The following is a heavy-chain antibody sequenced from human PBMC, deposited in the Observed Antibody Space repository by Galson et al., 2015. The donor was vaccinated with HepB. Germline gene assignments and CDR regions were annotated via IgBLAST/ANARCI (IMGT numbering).Heavy chain of an antibody. J-gene: IGHJ4*02. Sequence: SLRLSCAASGFTFSSYNMHWVRQAPVKGLEWVAIISPDGNTIYYADSVRGRFTISRDNSKSTLFLQVDSLTPEDTAVYYCARDFKWNYDYWGQGTLVTVSS. D-gene: IGHD1-26*01. CDR1: GFTFSSYN. CDR2: ISPDGNTI. CDR3: ARDFKWNYDY. V-gene: IGHV3-30-3*01.